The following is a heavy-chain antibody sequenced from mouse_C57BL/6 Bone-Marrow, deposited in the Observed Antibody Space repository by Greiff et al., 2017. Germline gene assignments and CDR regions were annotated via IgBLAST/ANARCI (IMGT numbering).Heavy chain of an antibody. D-gene: IGHD2-5*01. J-gene: IGHJ3*01. CDR1: GYTLPSYW. CDR2: IHPSDSDT. CDR3: APFYSNYVGFAY. Sequence: QVQLQQPGAELVKPGASVKVSCKASGYTLPSYWKHWVKQRPGQGLEWIGRIHPSDSDTNYNQKFKGKATLTVDKSSSPAYMPLGSLASEDSAVYYCAPFYSNYVGFAYWGQGTLVTVSA. V-gene: IGHV1-74*01.